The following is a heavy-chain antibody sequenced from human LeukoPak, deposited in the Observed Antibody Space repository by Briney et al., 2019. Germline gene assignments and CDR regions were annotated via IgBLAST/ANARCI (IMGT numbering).Heavy chain of an antibody. J-gene: IGHJ4*02. V-gene: IGHV4-31*01. CDR1: GGSISSGGYY. Sequence: PSQTLSLTCTVSGGSISSGGYYWSWIRQHPGKGLEWIGYIYYSGSTYYNPSLKSLVTISVDTSKNQFSLKLSSVTAADTAVYYCARDRGPYSGYDSYYFDYWGQGTLVTVSS. CDR2: IYYSGST. D-gene: IGHD5-12*01. CDR3: ARDRGPYSGYDSYYFDY.